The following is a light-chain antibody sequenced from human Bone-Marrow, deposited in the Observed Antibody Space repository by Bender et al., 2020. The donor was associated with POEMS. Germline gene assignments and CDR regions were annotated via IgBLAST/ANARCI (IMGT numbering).Light chain of an antibody. CDR2: RNN. Sequence: QSVMTQPPSVSGTPGQRVTISCSGSNSNIGRNYVYWYQQVPGTAPKLLLFRNNQRPSGVPDRFSGSMSGTSASLAISGLHSEDEADYYCVAWDDTLNGWVFGGGTKLTVL. CDR3: VAWDDTLNGWV. CDR1: NSNIGRNY. J-gene: IGLJ2*01. V-gene: IGLV1-47*01.